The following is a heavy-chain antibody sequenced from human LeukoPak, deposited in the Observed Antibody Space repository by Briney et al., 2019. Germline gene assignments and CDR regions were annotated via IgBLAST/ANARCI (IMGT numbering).Heavy chain of an antibody. CDR3: ARVFNSGTDWYIDL. CDR1: GGSMSGAY. Sequence: PSETLSLTCTVSGGSMSGAYWSWIRQPPGKGLEWIGYVFFTGNTNYNPSLKSRVTISVDTSKNQISLKLNSVTAADTAVFYCARVFNSGTDWYIDLWGRGTLVTVSS. D-gene: IGHD1-1*01. CDR2: VFFTGNT. V-gene: IGHV4-59*01. J-gene: IGHJ2*01.